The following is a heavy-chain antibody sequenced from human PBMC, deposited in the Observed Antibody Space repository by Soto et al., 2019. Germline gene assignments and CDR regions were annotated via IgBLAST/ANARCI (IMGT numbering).Heavy chain of an antibody. CDR3: ARGPVERALIAASLDY. Sequence: QVQLVQSGAEVKKPGSSVKVSCKASGGSFSNSAVSWVRQAPGQGPEWMGVIIPIFGTTNYAQKFQGRVTITADASTNTGYMYLSGPTSEDTAVYFCARGPVERALIAASLDYWGQGTLVTVSS. V-gene: IGHV1-69*13. CDR2: IIPIFGTT. D-gene: IGHD2-2*01. CDR1: GGSFSNSA. J-gene: IGHJ4*02.